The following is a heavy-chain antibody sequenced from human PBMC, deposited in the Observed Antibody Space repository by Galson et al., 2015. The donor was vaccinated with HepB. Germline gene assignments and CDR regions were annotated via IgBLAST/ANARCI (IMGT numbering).Heavy chain of an antibody. CDR1: GYSFTNYW. J-gene: IGHJ4*02. D-gene: IGHD3-16*02. CDR2: IYPSDSDT. Sequence: QSGAEVKKPGESLKISCKGSGYSFTNYWIGWVRRMPGKGLEWMGIIYPSDSDTRYSPSFQGQVTMSADKSISTAHLQRSSLKASDTAMYYCARTYYDYVWGSYRFFDLWGQGTLVTVSS. V-gene: IGHV5-51*03. CDR3: ARTYYDYVWGSYRFFDL.